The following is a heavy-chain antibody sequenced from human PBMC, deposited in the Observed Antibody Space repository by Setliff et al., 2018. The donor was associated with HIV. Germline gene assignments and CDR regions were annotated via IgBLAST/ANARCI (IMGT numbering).Heavy chain of an antibody. CDR2: IDTDNGYR. V-gene: IGHV1-3*04. CDR3: ARWCAAAGCYPAIYHFDS. CDR1: GYTFTSYA. Sequence: ASVKVSCKASGYTFTSYAMHWVRQAPGQRLEWMGWIDTDNGYRRYSPKLQGRVTITEDTSANTAYMELRGLRSEDTAVYYCARWCAAAGCYPAIYHFDSWGQGTLVTVSS. J-gene: IGHJ4*02. D-gene: IGHD2-2*01.